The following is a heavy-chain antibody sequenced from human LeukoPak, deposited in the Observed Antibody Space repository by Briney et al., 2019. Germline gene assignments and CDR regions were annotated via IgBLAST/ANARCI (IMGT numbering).Heavy chain of an antibody. J-gene: IGHJ6*02. D-gene: IGHD3-22*01. CDR2: ISSSSSYI. CDR3: ARDPALYYDSSGYDFGYYGMDV. V-gene: IGHV3-21*01. CDR1: GFTFSSYS. Sequence: PGGSLRLSCAASGFTFSSYSMNWVRQAPGKGLEWVSSISSSSSYIYYADSVKGRFTISRDNAKNSLYLQMNSLRAEDTAVYYCARDPALYYDSSGYDFGYYGMDVWGQGTRSPSP.